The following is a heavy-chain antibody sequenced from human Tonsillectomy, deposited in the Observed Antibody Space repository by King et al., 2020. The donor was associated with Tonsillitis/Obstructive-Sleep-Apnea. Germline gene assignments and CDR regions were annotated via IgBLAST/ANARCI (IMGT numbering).Heavy chain of an antibody. D-gene: IGHD5-12*01. CDR2: IYYSGNT. V-gene: IGHV4-31*03. Sequence: VQLQESGPGLVKPSQTLSLTCTVSGGSVSSGGYYWRWIRQHPGKGLEWIGYIYYSGNTYYNPSLKSRVTISVDTSKNQFSLRLSSVTAADTAVYYCARARRSDSGYDSPFDYWGQGTLVTVSS. J-gene: IGHJ4*02. CDR1: GGSVSSGGYY. CDR3: ARARRSDSGYDSPFDY.